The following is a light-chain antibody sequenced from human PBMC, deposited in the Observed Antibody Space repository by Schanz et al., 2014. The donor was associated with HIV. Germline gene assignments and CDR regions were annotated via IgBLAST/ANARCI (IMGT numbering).Light chain of an antibody. CDR3: QQYSGSPPWT. J-gene: IGKJ1*01. Sequence: EIVLTQSPGTLSLSPGERGTLSCRASQSVKSNFIGWYQQKPGQAPRLLIFGASNRATGIPDRFSGGEAGTDFTLTISRVEPDDFAVYYCQQYSGSPPWTFGQGTKVEIK. CDR2: GAS. CDR1: QSVKSNF. V-gene: IGKV3-20*01.